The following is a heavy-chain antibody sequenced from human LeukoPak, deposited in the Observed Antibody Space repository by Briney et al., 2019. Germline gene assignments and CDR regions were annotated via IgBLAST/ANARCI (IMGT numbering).Heavy chain of an antibody. J-gene: IGHJ3*02. Sequence: ASVKVSCKASGYTFTGYYMHWVRQAPGQGLEWMGWINPNSGGTNYPQRFQGWVTMTRDTSITTAYMELSRLRSDDTAVYYCATTRKYYYDSSGPDAFDIWGQGTMVTVSS. CDR2: INPNSGGT. CDR3: ATTRKYYYDSSGPDAFDI. D-gene: IGHD3-22*01. CDR1: GYTFTGYY. V-gene: IGHV1-2*04.